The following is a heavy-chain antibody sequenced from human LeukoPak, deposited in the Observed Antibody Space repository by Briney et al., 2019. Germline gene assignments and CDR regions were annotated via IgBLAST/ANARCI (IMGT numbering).Heavy chain of an antibody. D-gene: IGHD2-15*01. Sequence: ASVKVSCKASGYTFTSYDINWVREATGQGLEWMGWMNPNSGNTGYAQKFQGRVTMTRNTSISTAYMELSSLRSEDTAVYYCARPRRSSGSLATDYWGQGTLVTVSS. V-gene: IGHV1-8*01. CDR1: GYTFTSYD. CDR3: ARPRRSSGSLATDY. J-gene: IGHJ4*02. CDR2: MNPNSGNT.